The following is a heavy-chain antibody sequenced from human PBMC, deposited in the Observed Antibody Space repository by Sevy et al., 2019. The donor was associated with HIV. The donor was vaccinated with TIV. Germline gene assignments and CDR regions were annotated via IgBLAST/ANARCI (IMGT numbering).Heavy chain of an antibody. CDR1: GFPFGSYS. V-gene: IGHV3-30*04. CDR2: ISYDGDNK. Sequence: GGSLRLSCAASGFPFGSYSIHWVRHAAGKGLEWVAVISYDGDNKLYADSVKGRFTISRDNSKRTLYLVMNSLRTEDTAVYFCARDPTDYPSYYYFYGLDAWGQGTTVTVSS. CDR3: ARDPTDYPSYYYFYGLDA. D-gene: IGHD4-17*01. J-gene: IGHJ6*02.